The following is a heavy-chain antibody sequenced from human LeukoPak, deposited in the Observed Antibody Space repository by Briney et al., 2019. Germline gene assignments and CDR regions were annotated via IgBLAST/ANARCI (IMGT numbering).Heavy chain of an antibody. J-gene: IGHJ3*02. Sequence: PSETLSLTCAVSGGSISSGGYSWSWIRQPPGKGLEWIVYIYHSGSTYYNPSLKSRVTISVDRSKNQFSLKLSSVTAADTGVYYCARGVHYYDSSGLGDAFDIWGQGTMVTVSS. CDR3: ARGVHYYDSSGLGDAFDI. CDR2: IYHSGST. V-gene: IGHV4-30-2*01. D-gene: IGHD3-22*01. CDR1: GGSISSGGYS.